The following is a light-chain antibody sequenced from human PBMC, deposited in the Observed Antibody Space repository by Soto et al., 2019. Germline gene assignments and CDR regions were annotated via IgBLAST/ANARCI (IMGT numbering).Light chain of an antibody. CDR2: RAS. CDR3: QQYHKWPPIT. J-gene: IGKJ5*01. V-gene: IGKV3-15*01. CDR1: HSVSSN. Sequence: EIVMTQSPATLSVSPGERATLSCRASHSVSSNLAWYQQKPGQAPRLLIYRASTRATGIPARFSGSGSGTEFTLTISSLHAEDFAVYYCQQYHKWPPITFGQGTRLEIK.